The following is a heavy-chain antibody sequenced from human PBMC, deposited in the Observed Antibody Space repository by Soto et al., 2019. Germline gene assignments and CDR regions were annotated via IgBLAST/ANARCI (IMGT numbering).Heavy chain of an antibody. CDR2: ISKSSSLI. J-gene: IGHJ4*02. CDR3: VRGDDRVD. D-gene: IGHD1-1*01. V-gene: IGHV3-21*01. Sequence: EVQLVESGGGLVKPGGSLRLSCVGSGFIFSSFTMTWARQAPGMGLQYLASISKSSSLIYYADSVRGRFIISRDNSKDSVFLQMYSLRAEDTAMYYCVRGDDRVDWGQGTLVTVSS. CDR1: GFIFSSFT.